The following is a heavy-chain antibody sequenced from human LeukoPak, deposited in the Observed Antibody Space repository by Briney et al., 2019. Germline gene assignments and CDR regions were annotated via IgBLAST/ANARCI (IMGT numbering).Heavy chain of an antibody. V-gene: IGHV4-34*01. J-gene: IGHJ4*02. CDR3: ARDSRKANWGFPVY. D-gene: IGHD7-27*01. CDR1: GGSFSGYY. CDR2: INHSGST. Sequence: SETLSLTCAVYGGSFSGYYWSWIRQPPGKGLEWIGEINHSGSTNYNPSLKSRVTISVDTPKNQFSLKLSSVTAADTAVYYCARDSRKANWGFPVYWGQGTLVTVSS.